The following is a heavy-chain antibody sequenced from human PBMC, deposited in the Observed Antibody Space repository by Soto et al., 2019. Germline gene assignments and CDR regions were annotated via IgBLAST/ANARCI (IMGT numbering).Heavy chain of an antibody. Sequence: SETLSLTCTVSGGSVSSGSYYWSWIRQPPGKGLEWIGYIYHSGSTNYNPSLKSRVTISVDTSKNQFSLKLSSVTAADTAVYYCARAPYYYDSSGYPYYFDYWGQGTLVTVSS. CDR3: ARAPYYYDSSGYPYYFDY. V-gene: IGHV4-61*01. D-gene: IGHD3-22*01. CDR1: GGSVSSGSYY. J-gene: IGHJ4*02. CDR2: IYHSGST.